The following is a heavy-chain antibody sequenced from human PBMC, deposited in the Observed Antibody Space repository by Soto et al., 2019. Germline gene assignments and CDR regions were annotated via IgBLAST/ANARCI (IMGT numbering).Heavy chain of an antibody. CDR1: GYTFTEFD. V-gene: IGHV1-8*01. CDR2: MNTNTGNT. CDR3: ARVVRFFGGHADY. J-gene: IGHJ4*02. D-gene: IGHD3-3*01. Sequence: ASVKVSCKTSGYTFTEFDINWVRQAPGQGLEWMGWMNTNTGNTGYAQKFQGRVTMTRDTSISTAYMELRRLRSEDTAVYYCARVVRFFGGHADYWGQGTLVTVS.